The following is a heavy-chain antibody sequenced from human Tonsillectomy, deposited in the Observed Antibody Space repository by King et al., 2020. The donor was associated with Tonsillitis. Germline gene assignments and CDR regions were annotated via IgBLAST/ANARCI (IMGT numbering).Heavy chain of an antibody. J-gene: IGHJ5*02. D-gene: IGHD5-18*01. CDR2: IYTSGST. Sequence: QLQESGPGLVKPSQTLSLTCTVSGGSISSGSYYWSWIRQPAGKGLEWIGRIYTSGSTNYNPSLKSRVTISVDTSKNQFSLKVSSVTAADTAVYYCARGEYSYGFWFDPWGQGTLVTVSS. CDR1: GGSISSGSYY. V-gene: IGHV4-61*02. CDR3: ARGEYSYGFWFDP.